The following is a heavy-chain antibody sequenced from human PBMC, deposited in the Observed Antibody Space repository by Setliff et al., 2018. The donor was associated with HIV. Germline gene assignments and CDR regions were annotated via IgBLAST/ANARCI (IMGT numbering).Heavy chain of an antibody. CDR1: GFTFSSYS. D-gene: IGHD1-26*01. J-gene: IGHJ4*02. CDR3: ATDCAVVGGTGSLDS. V-gene: IGHV3-21*04. CDR2: ISSSSSYI. Sequence: GGSLRLSCAASGFTFSSYSMNWVRQAPGKGLEWVSSISSSSSYIYYADSVKGRFTISRDNAKNSLYLQMNSLRVEDTAVYYCATDCAVVGGTGSLDSWGQGTLVTVSS.